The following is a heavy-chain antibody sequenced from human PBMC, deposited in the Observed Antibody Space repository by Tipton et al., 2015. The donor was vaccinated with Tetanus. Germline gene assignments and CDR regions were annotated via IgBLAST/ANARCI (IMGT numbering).Heavy chain of an antibody. CDR3: ARDRFGDNYDIPSYWFGP. D-gene: IGHD3-9*01. J-gene: IGHJ5*02. Sequence: SLRLSCAASGFSFRSYWMHWVRQSPGKGLVWVSRIKSDGTKTTYADSVKGRFTISRDNAENTLFLQMDNLKAEDTAVYYCARDRFGDNYDIPSYWFGPWGQGALVTVSS. CDR2: IKSDGTKT. V-gene: IGHV3-74*03. CDR1: GFSFRSYW.